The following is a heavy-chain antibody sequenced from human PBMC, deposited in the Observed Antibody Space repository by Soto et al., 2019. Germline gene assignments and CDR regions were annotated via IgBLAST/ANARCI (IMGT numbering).Heavy chain of an antibody. CDR3: ARNERFDRSASVDY. J-gene: IGHJ4*02. V-gene: IGHV5-51*01. Sequence: GEPLKISCQGSGYSFTNYWVGWVRQVPGKGLEWMAVIYPADSNIKYSPSFRGQVTISADTSINTAYLQWSSLKASDTAIYYCARNERFDRSASVDYWGQGTLVTVSS. D-gene: IGHD3-9*01. CDR1: GYSFTNYW. CDR2: IYPADSNI.